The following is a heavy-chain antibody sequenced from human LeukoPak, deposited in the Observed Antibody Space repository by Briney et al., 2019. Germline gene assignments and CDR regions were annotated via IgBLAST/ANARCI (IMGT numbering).Heavy chain of an antibody. Sequence: PGNSLRLSCAASGFTFSSYGMHWVRQAPGKGLEWVAIIWSDGSKEYYADSVKGRFTISRDNSKNTLFLQMNSLRGEDTAVYYCARAAKLNVNNYYYYGMDVWGQGTTVTVSS. CDR2: IWSDGSKE. J-gene: IGHJ6*02. CDR1: GFTFSSYG. CDR3: ARAAKLNVNNYYYYGMDV. V-gene: IGHV3-33*01. D-gene: IGHD1-1*01.